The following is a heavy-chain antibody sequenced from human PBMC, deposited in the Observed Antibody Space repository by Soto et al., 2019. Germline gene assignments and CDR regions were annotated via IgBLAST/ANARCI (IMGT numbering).Heavy chain of an antibody. D-gene: IGHD3-9*01. CDR2: ISSNGGVA. Sequence: GGSLRLSCAASGFTFSNYFMYWVRQAPGKGLEWVSLISSNGGVAYYPSSVEGRFTISRDNSKNTLYLQMNSLRAGDTAVYFCAKLPQYETLTGYLNYFDYWGPGILVTVSS. V-gene: IGHV3-23*01. J-gene: IGHJ4*02. CDR1: GFTFSNYF. CDR3: AKLPQYETLTGYLNYFDY.